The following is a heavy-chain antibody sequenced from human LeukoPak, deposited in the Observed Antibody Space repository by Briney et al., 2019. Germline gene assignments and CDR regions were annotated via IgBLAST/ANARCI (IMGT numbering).Heavy chain of an antibody. D-gene: IGHD6-13*01. V-gene: IGHV1-2*02. J-gene: IGHJ5*02. CDR2: INPNSGGT. Sequence: GASVKVSCKASGYTFTGYYMHWVRQAPGQGLEWMGWINPNSGGTNYAQKFQGRVTMTRDTSISTAYMELSRLRSDDTAVYYCARDRVDSSSWYAGTKYNWFDPWGQGTLVTVSS. CDR1: GYTFTGYY. CDR3: ARDRVDSSSWYAGTKYNWFDP.